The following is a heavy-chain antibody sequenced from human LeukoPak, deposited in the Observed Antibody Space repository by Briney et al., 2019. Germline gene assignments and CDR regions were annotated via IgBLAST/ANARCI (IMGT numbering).Heavy chain of an antibody. D-gene: IGHD2-21*02. CDR1: GFTFSSYG. CDR3: AREQRGMRRGDWGIFDY. J-gene: IGHJ4*02. CDR2: ISYDGSNK. V-gene: IGHV3-30*03. Sequence: PGGSLRLSCAASGFTFSSYGMHWVRQAPGKGLEWVAVISYDGSNKYYADSVKGRFTISRDNSKNTLYLQMNSLRAEDTAVYYCAREQRGMRRGDWGIFDYWGRGTLVTVSS.